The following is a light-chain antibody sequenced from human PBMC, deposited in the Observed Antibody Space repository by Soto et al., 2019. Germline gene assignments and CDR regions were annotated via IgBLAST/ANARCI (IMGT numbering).Light chain of an antibody. V-gene: IGLV2-14*03. CDR1: SSDNGDHSY. J-gene: IGLJ3*02. CDR2: DAS. CDR3: SSYTTSSAPYVL. Sequence: QSALTQPASVSGSPGQSITISCTATSSDNGDHSYVSWYQHHPGKAPRLMIFDASSRPSGVSNRFSGSKSGNTASLTISGLQSEDEATYYCSSYTTSSAPYVLFGGGTKLTVL.